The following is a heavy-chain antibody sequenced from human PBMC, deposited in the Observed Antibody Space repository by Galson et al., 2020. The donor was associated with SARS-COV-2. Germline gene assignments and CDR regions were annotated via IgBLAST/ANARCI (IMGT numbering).Heavy chain of an antibody. CDR2: ISWDGGST. Sequence: GESLKISCAASGFTFDDYTMHWVRQAPGKGLEWVSLISWDGGSTYYADSVKGRFTISRDNSKNSLYLQMNSLRTEDTALYYCAKDMVRGVITSKDAFDIWGQGTMVTVSS. J-gene: IGHJ3*02. CDR3: AKDMVRGVITSKDAFDI. D-gene: IGHD3-10*01. CDR1: GFTFDDYT. V-gene: IGHV3-43*01.